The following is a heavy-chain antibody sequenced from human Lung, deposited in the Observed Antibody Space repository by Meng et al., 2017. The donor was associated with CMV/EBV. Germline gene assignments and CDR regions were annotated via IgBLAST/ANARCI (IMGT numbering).Heavy chain of an antibody. D-gene: IGHD2-2*01. J-gene: IGHJ4*02. CDR3: AKDRDCSSTSCSIRFDY. CDR2: IYSGGSST. V-gene: IGHV3-23*03. Sequence: GXXRISXAPSRFTVSSYAMSCVRKAPGKGLEWVSVIYSGGSSTYYADFVKGRFTISRDNSKNTLYLQMNSLRAEDTAVYYCAKDRDCSSTSCSIRFDYWGQGTLVTVSS. CDR1: RFTVSSYA.